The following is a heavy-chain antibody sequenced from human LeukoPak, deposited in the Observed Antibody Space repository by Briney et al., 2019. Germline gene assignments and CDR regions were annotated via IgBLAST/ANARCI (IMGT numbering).Heavy chain of an antibody. D-gene: IGHD6-19*01. Sequence: GGSLRLSCAASGFTFYTYAMSWVRQAPGKGLEWVAFIRYDGSNKYYADSVKGRFTISRDNSKNTLYLQMNSLKAEDTAVYFCAKENVVAGTFDYWGQGTLVTVSS. V-gene: IGHV3-30*02. J-gene: IGHJ4*02. CDR1: GFTFYTYA. CDR2: IRYDGSNK. CDR3: AKENVVAGTFDY.